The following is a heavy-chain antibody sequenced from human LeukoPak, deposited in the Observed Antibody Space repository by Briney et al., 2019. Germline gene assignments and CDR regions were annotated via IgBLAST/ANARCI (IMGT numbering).Heavy chain of an antibody. D-gene: IGHD2-2*01. CDR2: VSYSGSS. J-gene: IGHJ4*02. Sequence: SETLSLTCTVSGGXISNSDYYWGWIRLPPGEGLDWIGSVSYSGSSYYKSSLKSRVTISVDTSKNQFSLRLSSVTAADTAVYYCARLPAASTHFDYWGQGTLVTVSS. V-gene: IGHV4-39*01. CDR3: ARLPAASTHFDY. CDR1: GGXISNSDYY.